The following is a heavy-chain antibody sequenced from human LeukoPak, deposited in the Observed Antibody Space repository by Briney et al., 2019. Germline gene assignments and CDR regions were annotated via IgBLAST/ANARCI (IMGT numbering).Heavy chain of an antibody. J-gene: IGHJ3*02. V-gene: IGHV5-51*01. CDR3: ARTGYSSGWYGSFDI. CDR2: IYPGDSDT. D-gene: IGHD6-19*01. Sequence: HGESLKISCKGSGYSFTNYWIGWVRQMSGKGLEWMGIIYPGDSDTRYSPSFQGQVTISADKSIITAYLQWSSLKASDTAMYYCARTGYSSGWYGSFDIWSQGTLVTVSS. CDR1: GYSFTNYW.